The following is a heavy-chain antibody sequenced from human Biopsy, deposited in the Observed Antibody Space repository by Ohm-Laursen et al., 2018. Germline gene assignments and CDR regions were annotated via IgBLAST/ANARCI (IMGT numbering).Heavy chain of an antibody. V-gene: IGHV4-4*07. J-gene: IGHJ5*02. Sequence: TLYLTCTVSGGSISNYYWSWIRQPAGKGLEWIGRIYSSGSTNYNPSLKSRVTMSVDTSKNQFSLILSSMTAADTAVYYCAREPRIAAVAYFDPWGQGTLVTVSS. CDR3: AREPRIAAVAYFDP. CDR2: IYSSGST. D-gene: IGHD6-13*01. CDR1: GGSISNYY.